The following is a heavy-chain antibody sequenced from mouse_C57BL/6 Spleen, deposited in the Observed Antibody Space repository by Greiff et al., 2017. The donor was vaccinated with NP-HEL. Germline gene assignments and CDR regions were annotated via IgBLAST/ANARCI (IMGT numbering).Heavy chain of an antibody. Sequence: EVKLVESGGGLVKPGGSLKLSCAASGFTFSSYAMSWVRQTPDKRLEWVATISDGGSYTYYPDNVKGRFTISRDNAKNNLYLQMSHLKSEDTAMYYCARDYGNYGKMDYWGQGTSVTVSS. CDR1: GFTFSSYA. V-gene: IGHV5-4*01. CDR3: ARDYGNYGKMDY. CDR2: ISDGGSYT. J-gene: IGHJ4*01. D-gene: IGHD2-1*01.